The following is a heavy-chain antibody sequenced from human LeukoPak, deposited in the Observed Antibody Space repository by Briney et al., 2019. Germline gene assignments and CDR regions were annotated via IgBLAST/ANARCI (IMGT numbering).Heavy chain of an antibody. V-gene: IGHV3-23*01. J-gene: IGHJ4*02. CDR1: GFTFGDYG. CDR2: ISGSGGNT. CDR3: AKRIYDFWSGYYRRAENHFDY. D-gene: IGHD3-3*01. Sequence: GGSLRLSCTASGFTFGDYGMSWVRQAPGKGLEWVSAISGSGGNTYYADSVKGRFTISRDNSKNTLYLQMNSLRAEDTAVYYCAKRIYDFWSGYYRRAENHFDYWGQGTLVTVSS.